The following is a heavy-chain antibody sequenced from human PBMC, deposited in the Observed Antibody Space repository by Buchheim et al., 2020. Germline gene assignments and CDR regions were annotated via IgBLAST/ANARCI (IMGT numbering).Heavy chain of an antibody. Sequence: QVQLVESGGGVVQPGRSLRLSCAASGLTFSTYAMHWVRLTPGKGLEWVAVISYDGSNKYYADSVKGRFTVSRDNSKNTLYLQMNSLTPEDTGVYYCAQLGNGGYYYASGLDYWGQGTL. D-gene: IGHD3-22*01. CDR2: ISYDGSNK. CDR1: GLTFSTYA. CDR3: AQLGNGGYYYASGLDY. J-gene: IGHJ4*02. V-gene: IGHV3-30*03.